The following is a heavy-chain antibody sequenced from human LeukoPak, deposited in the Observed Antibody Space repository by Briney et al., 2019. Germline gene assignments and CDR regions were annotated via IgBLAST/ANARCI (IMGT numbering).Heavy chain of an antibody. Sequence: ASVKVSCKASGYTFTTYDINWLGQATGQGLEWMGWMNPNSGNTGYAQKFQGRVTMTRNTSISTAFMELSGLRSEDTAVYFCARRNTAMVAGLDYWGQGSLVTVSS. J-gene: IGHJ4*02. CDR3: ARRNTAMVAGLDY. CDR1: GYTFTTYD. V-gene: IGHV1-8*01. D-gene: IGHD5-18*01. CDR2: MNPNSGNT.